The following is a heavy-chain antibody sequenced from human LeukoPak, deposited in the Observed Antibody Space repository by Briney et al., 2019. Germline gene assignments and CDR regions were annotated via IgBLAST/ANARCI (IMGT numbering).Heavy chain of an antibody. CDR1: GFTFSSYS. CDR3: AREMTGYSSSAIDY. CDR2: MSSSGSTI. J-gene: IGHJ4*02. Sequence: PGGSLRLSCAASGFTFSSYSMNWVRQAPGKGLEWASYMSSSGSTISYADSVKGRFTISRDNAKNSLYLQMNSLRAEDTAVYYCAREMTGYSSSAIDYWGQGALVTVSS. V-gene: IGHV3-48*01. D-gene: IGHD6-13*01.